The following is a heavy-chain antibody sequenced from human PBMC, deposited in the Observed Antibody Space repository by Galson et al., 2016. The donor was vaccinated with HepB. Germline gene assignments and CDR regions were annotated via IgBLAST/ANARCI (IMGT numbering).Heavy chain of an antibody. V-gene: IGHV3-11*06. CDR3: VRAVFSDL. CDR2: ISKDSKFT. CDR1: GFNFSLYY. D-gene: IGHD3-3*01. Sequence: SLRLSCAASGFNFSLYYMNWIRQSPGRGLEWISYISKDSKFTDYADSVRGRFIISRDNAKNLVFLQMNSLRAEDTAVYFCVRAVFSDLWGQGTRVVVSS. J-gene: IGHJ5*02.